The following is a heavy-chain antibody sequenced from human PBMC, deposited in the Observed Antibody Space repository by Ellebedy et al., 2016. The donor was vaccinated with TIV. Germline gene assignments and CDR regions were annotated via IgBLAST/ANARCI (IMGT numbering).Heavy chain of an antibody. D-gene: IGHD3-16*01. CDR2: IYYSGST. CDR1: GGYISSSSYY. Sequence: SETLSLTCTVSGGYISSSSYYWGWIRQPPGKGLEWIGSIYYSGSTYYNPSLKSRATISVDTSKNQFSLKLSSVTAADTAVYYCARGEGPGDDAFDIWGQGTMVTVSS. V-gene: IGHV4-39*07. CDR3: ARGEGPGDDAFDI. J-gene: IGHJ3*02.